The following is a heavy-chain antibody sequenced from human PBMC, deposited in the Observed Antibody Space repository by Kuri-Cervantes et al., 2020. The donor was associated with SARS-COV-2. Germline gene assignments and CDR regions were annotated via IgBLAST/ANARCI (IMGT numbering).Heavy chain of an antibody. D-gene: IGHD2-21*01. Sequence: ASVKVSCKAPETTFPNYDINWVRQATGQGLEWMGMVKTNSGNTLYAQFFQGRVSMTRDISTSTVYMELCSLTSEDTAIYYCYCAPKEGFDSWGQGTLVTVSS. CDR3: YCAPKEGFDS. CDR1: ETTFPNYD. J-gene: IGHJ4*02. CDR2: VKTNSGNT. V-gene: IGHV1-8*01.